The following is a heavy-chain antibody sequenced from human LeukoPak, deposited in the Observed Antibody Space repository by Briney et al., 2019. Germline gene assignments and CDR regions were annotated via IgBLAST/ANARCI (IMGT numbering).Heavy chain of an antibody. CDR3: ARGTNGIWSFDY. V-gene: IGHV3-74*01. CDR2: INSDGSDT. Sequence: PGGSLRLSCAASGFTFTTYWMHWVRQAPGKGLVWVSRINSDGSDTTYADSVKGRFTLSRDNAKNTLYLQMNSLRAEDTAVYYCARGTNGIWSFDYWGQGTLVTVSS. D-gene: IGHD2-8*01. J-gene: IGHJ4*02. CDR1: GFTFTTYW.